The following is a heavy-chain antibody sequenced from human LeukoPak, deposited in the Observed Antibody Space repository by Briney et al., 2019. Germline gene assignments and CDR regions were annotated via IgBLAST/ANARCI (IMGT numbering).Heavy chain of an antibody. CDR3: ARHANSGGSHWAVDY. Sequence: SETLSLTCTVSGVSISSYYWSWIRQPPGKGLEWIGYIYYSGSTNYNPSLKSRVTISVDTSKNQSSLKLSSVTAADTAVYYCARHANSGGSHWAVDYWGQGTLVTVSS. CDR2: IYYSGST. V-gene: IGHV4-59*08. CDR1: GVSISSYY. J-gene: IGHJ4*02. D-gene: IGHD1-26*01.